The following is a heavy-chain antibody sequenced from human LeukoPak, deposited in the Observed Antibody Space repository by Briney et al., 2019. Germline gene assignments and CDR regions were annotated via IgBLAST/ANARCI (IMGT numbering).Heavy chain of an antibody. Sequence: ASVKVSCKASGYTFTSYDINWVRQATGQGLEWMGWMNPNSGNTGYAQKFQGRVTMTEDTSTDTAYMELSSLRSEDTAVYYCATQKPRPPYYFDYWGQGTLVTVSS. V-gene: IGHV1-8*02. CDR2: MNPNSGNT. CDR1: GYTFTSYD. CDR3: ATQKPRPPYYFDY. J-gene: IGHJ4*02.